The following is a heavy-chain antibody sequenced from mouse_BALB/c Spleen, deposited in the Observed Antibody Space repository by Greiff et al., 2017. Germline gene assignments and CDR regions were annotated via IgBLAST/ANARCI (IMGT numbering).Heavy chain of an antibody. CDR2: IRSKSNNYAT. D-gene: IGHD2-2*01. CDR3: VRHEIYYGYDDAWFAY. Sequence: EVKLVESGGGLVQPKGSLKLSCAASGFTFNTYAMNWVRQAPGKGLEWVARIRSKSNNYATYYADSVKDRFTISRDDSQSMLYLQMNNLKTEDTAMYYCVRHEIYYGYDDAWFAYWGQGTLVTVSA. J-gene: IGHJ3*01. CDR1: GFTFNTYA. V-gene: IGHV10-1*02.